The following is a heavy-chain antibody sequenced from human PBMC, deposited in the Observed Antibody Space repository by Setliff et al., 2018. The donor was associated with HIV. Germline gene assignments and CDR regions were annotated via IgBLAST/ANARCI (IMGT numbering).Heavy chain of an antibody. CDR2: VTNSGGST. CDR3: AKSRTVASSWYSRGYYFDY. V-gene: IGHV3-23*01. CDR1: GFTFSSYA. Sequence: GSLRLSCAASGFTFSSYAMSWVRQAPGKGLQWVSTVTNSGGSTYYADSVKGRFTISRDNSKNTLYLHMNSLRVDDTAVYYCAKSRTVASSWYSRGYYFDYWGQGT. D-gene: IGHD6-13*01. J-gene: IGHJ4*02.